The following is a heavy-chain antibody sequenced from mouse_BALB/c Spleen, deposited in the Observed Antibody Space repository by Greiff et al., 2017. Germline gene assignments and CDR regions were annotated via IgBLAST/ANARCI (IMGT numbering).Heavy chain of an antibody. V-gene: IGHV1-69*02. CDR1: GYTFTSYW. Sequence: QVQLQQPGAELVRPGASVKLSCKASGYTFTSYWINWVKQRPGQGLEWIGNIYPSDSYTNYNPKFKDKATLTVDKSSSTAYMQLSSPTSEDTAVYSCTTYDYWGQGTTLTVSS. CDR2: IYPSDSYT. J-gene: IGHJ2*01. CDR3: TTYDY.